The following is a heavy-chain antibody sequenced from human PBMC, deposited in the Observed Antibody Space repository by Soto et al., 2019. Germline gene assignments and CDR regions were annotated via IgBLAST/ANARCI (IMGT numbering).Heavy chain of an antibody. CDR3: ARDHKGGYYYYGMDV. Sequence: PGGSLRLSCAASGFTFSSYEMNWVRQAPGKGLEWVSYISSNGSTIYYADSVKGRFTISRDNAKNSLYLQMNSLRAEDTAVYYCARDHKGGYYYYGMDVWGHGTTVTVSS. CDR2: ISSNGSTI. V-gene: IGHV3-48*03. CDR1: GFTFSSYE. J-gene: IGHJ6*02.